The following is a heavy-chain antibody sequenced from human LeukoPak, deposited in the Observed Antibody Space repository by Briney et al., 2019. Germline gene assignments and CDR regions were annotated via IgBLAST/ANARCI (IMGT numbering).Heavy chain of an antibody. CDR1: GFTFSDAW. V-gene: IGHV3-15*01. CDR2: IKSKIDGGTI. CDR3: TTRRQDGC. D-gene: IGHD6-25*01. J-gene: IGHJ4*02. Sequence: GGSLRLSCVASGFTFSDAWVSWVRQAPGKGLEWVGCIKSKIDGGTIDYGAPVKGRFTISRDDSRNTLYLQMNSLKTEDTAVYYCTTRRQDGCWGQGTLVTVS.